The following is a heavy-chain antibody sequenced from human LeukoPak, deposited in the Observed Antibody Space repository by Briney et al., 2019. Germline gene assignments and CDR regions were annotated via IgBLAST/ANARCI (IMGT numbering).Heavy chain of an antibody. D-gene: IGHD2-2*01. CDR1: GYSFTSYW. J-gene: IGHJ6*03. CDR3: ARLSCSSTSCYEPYYYYYMDV. CDR2: IYPGDSDT. Sequence: GESLKISCKGSGYSFTSYWIGWVRQMPGKGLEWMGIIYPGDSDTRYSPSFQGQVTISADKSISTAYLQWSSLKASDTAMYYCARLSCSSTSCYEPYYYYYMDVWGQGTTVTVSS. V-gene: IGHV5-51*01.